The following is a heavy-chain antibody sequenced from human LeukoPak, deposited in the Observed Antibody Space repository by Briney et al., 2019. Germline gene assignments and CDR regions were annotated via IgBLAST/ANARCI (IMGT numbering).Heavy chain of an antibody. Sequence: KSSETLSLTCTVSGGSVSSDYWSWIRQPAGKGLEWIGRLHTSGGTNYNPSLKSRVTMSVDTSKNQFSLTLSSVTAADTAVYYCARSMVPGVKGYFDYWGQGSLVTVSS. J-gene: IGHJ4*02. V-gene: IGHV4-4*07. CDR1: GGSVSSDY. CDR2: LHTSGGT. D-gene: IGHD3-10*01. CDR3: ARSMVPGVKGYFDY.